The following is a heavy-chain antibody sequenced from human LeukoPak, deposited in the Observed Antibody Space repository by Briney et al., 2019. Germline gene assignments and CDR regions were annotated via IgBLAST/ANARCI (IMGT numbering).Heavy chain of an antibody. D-gene: IGHD3-22*01. CDR1: GFTFSSYA. CDR3: AKDQIYYYDSSGYSYADY. Sequence: PGGSLRLSCAASGFTFSSYAMSWVRQAPGKGLEWVSSISGIGGSTYYADSVKGRFTISRDNSKNTLYLQMNSLRAEDTAVYYCAKDQIYYYDSSGYSYADYWGQGTLVTVSS. J-gene: IGHJ4*02. V-gene: IGHV3-23*01. CDR2: ISGIGGST.